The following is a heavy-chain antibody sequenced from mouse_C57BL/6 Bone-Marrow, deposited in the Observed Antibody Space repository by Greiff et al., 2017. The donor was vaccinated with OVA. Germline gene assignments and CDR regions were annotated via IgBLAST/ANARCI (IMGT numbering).Heavy chain of an antibody. D-gene: IGHD1-1*01. J-gene: IGHJ4*01. CDR1: GYTFTSYG. CDR2: IYPRSGNT. V-gene: IGHV1-81*01. Sequence: QVQLKESGAELARPGASVKLSCKASGYTFTSYGISWVKQRTGQGLEWIGEIYPRSGNTYYNEKFKGKATLNADKSSSTAYMELRSLTSEDSAVYFCARRYDGSSYDAMAYWGQGTSVTVSS. CDR3: ARRYDGSSYDAMAY.